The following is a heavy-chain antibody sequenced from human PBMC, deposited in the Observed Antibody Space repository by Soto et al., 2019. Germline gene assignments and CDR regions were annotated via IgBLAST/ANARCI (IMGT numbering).Heavy chain of an antibody. J-gene: IGHJ5*02. V-gene: IGHV4-34*01. CDR1: GGSFRGYY. CDR2: INHSGST. CDR3: ARGRGIRFDP. D-gene: IGHD3-16*01. Sequence: SETLSLTCAVYGGSFRGYYWSWIRQPPGKGLEWIGEINHSGSTNYNPSLKSRVTISVDTSKNQFSLKLSSVTAADTAVYYCARGRGIRFDPWGQGTLVTVSS.